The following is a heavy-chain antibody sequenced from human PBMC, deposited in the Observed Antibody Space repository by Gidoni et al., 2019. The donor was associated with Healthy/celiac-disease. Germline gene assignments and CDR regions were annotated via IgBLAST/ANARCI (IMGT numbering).Heavy chain of an antibody. J-gene: IGHJ5*02. CDR1: GYTFTRYA. CDR2: MNPNSGNT. D-gene: IGHD4-17*01. V-gene: IGHV1-8*01. CDR3: ARTLTVTTRRARPAYNWFDP. Sequence: QVQLVQSGAEGKKPGASVKVSCKASGYTFTRYAINWVRQATGQGLEGMGWMNPNSGNTGYAQKFQGRVTMTRNTSISTAYMELSSLRSEDTAVYYCARTLTVTTRRARPAYNWFDPWGQGTLVTVSS.